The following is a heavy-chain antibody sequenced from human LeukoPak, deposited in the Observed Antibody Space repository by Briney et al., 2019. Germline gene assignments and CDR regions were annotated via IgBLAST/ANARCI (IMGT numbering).Heavy chain of an antibody. D-gene: IGHD1-26*01. V-gene: IGHV3-30*02. J-gene: IGHJ4*02. Sequence: PGGSLRLSCAASGFTFSSYGKHWARQAPGKGLEGVAFIRYDGSNKYYADTVKGRFTISRDNSKNTLYLQMNSLRAEDTAVYYCAKLSGSYSFDYWGQGTLVTVSS. CDR2: IRYDGSNK. CDR3: AKLSGSYSFDY. CDR1: GFTFSSYG.